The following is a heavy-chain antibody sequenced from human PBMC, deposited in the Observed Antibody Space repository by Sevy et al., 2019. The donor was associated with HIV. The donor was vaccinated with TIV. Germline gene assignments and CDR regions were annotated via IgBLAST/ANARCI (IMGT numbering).Heavy chain of an antibody. Sequence: SETLSLTCAVSGGSISSGVYSWIWIRQPPGKGLEWIGYIFHSGHTYYNPSLKSRLTISLDMSKNQFSLKMNSVTAADTAVYYCARDGGTLTTPGAFDFWGQGTMVTVSS. CDR2: IFHSGHT. CDR1: GGSISSGVYS. V-gene: IGHV4-30-2*01. D-gene: IGHD4-17*01. J-gene: IGHJ3*01. CDR3: ARDGGTLTTPGAFDF.